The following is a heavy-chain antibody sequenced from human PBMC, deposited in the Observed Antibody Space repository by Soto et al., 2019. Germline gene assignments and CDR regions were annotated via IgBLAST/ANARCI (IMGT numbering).Heavy chain of an antibody. CDR3: TSGGWGTTILPHF. CDR2: VNPHSRTT. D-gene: IGHD3-3*01. Sequence: QVQLVQSGAEVKRPGASVKVSCKSSGDTFSRYEINWVRQAPGQGLEWMGCVNPHSRTTGLAQKFQGRLSLTREISRSTDYMELASLRCDDTAVYYCTSGGWGTTILPHFWGQGTIVTVSS. J-gene: IGHJ1*01. CDR1: GDTFSRYE. V-gene: IGHV1-8*01.